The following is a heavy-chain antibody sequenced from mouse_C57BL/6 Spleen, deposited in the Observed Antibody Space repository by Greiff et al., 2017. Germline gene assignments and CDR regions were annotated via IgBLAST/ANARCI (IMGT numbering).Heavy chain of an antibody. CDR1: GYTFTSYW. Sequence: QVQLQQPGPELVKPGASVKLSCKASGYTFTSYWMHWVKQRPGRGLEWIGRIDPKSGGTKYNEKFKSKATLTVDKPSSTAYMQLNSLTSEDSAVYYCAGDSSGSWFAYWGQGTLVTVSA. J-gene: IGHJ3*01. CDR2: IDPKSGGT. CDR3: AGDSSGSWFAY. D-gene: IGHD3-2*02. V-gene: IGHV1-72*01.